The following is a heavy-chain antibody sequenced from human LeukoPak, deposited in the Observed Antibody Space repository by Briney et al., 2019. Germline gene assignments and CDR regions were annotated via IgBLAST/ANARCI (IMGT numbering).Heavy chain of an antibody. Sequence: GGSLRLSCAASGFTFSSYAMSWVRQAPGKGLEWVSAISGSGGSTYYADSVKGRFTISRDNSKNTLYLQMNSLRAEDTAVYYCAKVGMIVVVTSYYFDYWGQGTLVAVSS. CDR3: AKVGMIVVVTSYYFDY. CDR2: ISGSGGST. CDR1: GFTFSSYA. J-gene: IGHJ4*02. V-gene: IGHV3-23*01. D-gene: IGHD3-22*01.